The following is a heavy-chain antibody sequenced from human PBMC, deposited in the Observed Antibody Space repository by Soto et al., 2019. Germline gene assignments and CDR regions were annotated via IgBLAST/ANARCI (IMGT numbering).Heavy chain of an antibody. CDR2: IDPSDSYT. CDR1: GYSFTSYW. Sequence: PGESLKISCKGSGYSFTSYWISWVRQMPGKGLEWMGRIDPSDSYTNYSPSFQGHVTISADKSISTAYLQWSSLKASDTAMYYCATPDLTVTTDIYGMDVWGQGTTVTVSS. J-gene: IGHJ6*02. D-gene: IGHD4-4*01. V-gene: IGHV5-10-1*01. CDR3: ATPDLTVTTDIYGMDV.